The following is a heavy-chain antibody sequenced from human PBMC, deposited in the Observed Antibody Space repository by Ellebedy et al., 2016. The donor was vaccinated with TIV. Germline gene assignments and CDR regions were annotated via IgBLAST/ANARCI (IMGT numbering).Heavy chain of an antibody. J-gene: IGHJ6*02. CDR1: GYTLISYY. V-gene: IGHV1-46*01. Sequence: ASVKVSXXASGYTLISYYMHWVRQAPGQGLEWMGMIDPSGGSTNYAQKFQGRVTMTRDTSTSTVYMELSSLRSEDTAVYYCARDDSSSVRVWGQGTTVTVSS. D-gene: IGHD6-6*01. CDR2: IDPSGGST. CDR3: ARDDSSSVRV.